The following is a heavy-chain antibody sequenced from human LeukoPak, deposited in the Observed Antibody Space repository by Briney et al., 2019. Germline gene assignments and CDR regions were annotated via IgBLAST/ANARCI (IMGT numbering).Heavy chain of an antibody. D-gene: IGHD1-26*01. J-gene: IGHJ4*02. CDR1: GYSLTSYG. CDR3: ARDRASGTYYPDY. Sequence: ASVKVSCKASGYSLTSYGISWVRQAAGQGLEGMGWISGYNSATNYAQKLQGRVTMTTDTSTSTAYMELRSLRSDDTAVYYCARDRASGTYYPDYWGQGTLVTVSS. CDR2: ISGYNSAT. V-gene: IGHV1-18*01.